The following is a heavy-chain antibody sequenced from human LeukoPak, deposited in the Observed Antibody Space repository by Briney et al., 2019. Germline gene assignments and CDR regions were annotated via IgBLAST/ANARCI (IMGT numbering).Heavy chain of an antibody. J-gene: IGHJ6*03. CDR2: ISAYNGNT. CDR1: GYTFTSYG. V-gene: IGHV1-18*01. Sequence: ASVKVSCKASGYTFTSYGISWVRQAPGQGLEWMGWISAYNGNTNYAQKLQGRVTMTTDTSTSTAYMELRSPRSDDTAVYYCARDRPGYSSSWYWDYYYYYYMDVWGKGTTVTVSS. D-gene: IGHD6-13*01. CDR3: ARDRPGYSSSWYWDYYYYYYMDV.